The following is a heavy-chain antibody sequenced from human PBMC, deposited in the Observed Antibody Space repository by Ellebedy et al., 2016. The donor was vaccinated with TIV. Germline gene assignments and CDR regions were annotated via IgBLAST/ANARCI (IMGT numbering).Heavy chain of an antibody. V-gene: IGHV4-39*07. D-gene: IGHD6-19*01. CDR2: IYYSGST. CDR3: AREVDSSGHADY. CDR1: GGSISSSSYY. Sequence: SETLSLXCTVSGGSISSSSYYWGWIRQPPGKGLEWIGSIYYSGSTYYNPSLKSRVTISVDTSKNQFSLKLSSVTAADTAVYYCAREVDSSGHADYWGQGTLVTVSS. J-gene: IGHJ4*02.